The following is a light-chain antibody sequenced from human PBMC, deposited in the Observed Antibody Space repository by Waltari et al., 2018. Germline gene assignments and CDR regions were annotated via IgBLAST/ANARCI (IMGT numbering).Light chain of an antibody. CDR2: GDN. Sequence: QSVLTQPPSVSGAPGQRVTISCTGSSSNVGAGFDVHWYPHLPAAAPKLLISGDNNRPSGVPDRFSASKSGTSASLAITGLQAEDEADYYCQSYDNSLSGPVVFGGGTKLTV. CDR1: SSNVGAGFD. J-gene: IGLJ2*01. V-gene: IGLV1-40*01. CDR3: QSYDNSLSGPVV.